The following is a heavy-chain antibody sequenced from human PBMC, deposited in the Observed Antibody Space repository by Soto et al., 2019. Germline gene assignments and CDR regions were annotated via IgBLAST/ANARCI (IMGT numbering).Heavy chain of an antibody. Sequence: QAHLVQSGVDVKKPGASVMLSCKASGFSFSDYFMHWVRQAPGQGLEWMGIINPRGDITNYAQKFQGRVSISRDTSTSTVYMALSSLRYEDTAVYYCARDNSQAYGNPAASSWFHPCGQGTPVTVSS. J-gene: IGHJ5*02. CDR3: ARDNSQAYGNPAASSWFHP. V-gene: IGHV1-46*01. D-gene: IGHD4-17*01. CDR1: GFSFSDYF. CDR2: INPRGDIT.